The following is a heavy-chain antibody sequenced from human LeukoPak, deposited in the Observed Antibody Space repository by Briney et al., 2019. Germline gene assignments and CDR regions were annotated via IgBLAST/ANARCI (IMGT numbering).Heavy chain of an antibody. V-gene: IGHV4-34*01. J-gene: IGHJ4*02. CDR3: ARGRIPRAFDY. Sequence: SETLSLTCAVYGGSFSGYYWSWIRQPPGKGLEWIGEINHSGSTNYNPSLKSRVTISVDTSKNQFSLKLSSVTAADTAVYYCARGRIPRAFDYWSQGTLVTVSS. CDR1: GGSFSGYY. CDR2: INHSGST. D-gene: IGHD5-18*01.